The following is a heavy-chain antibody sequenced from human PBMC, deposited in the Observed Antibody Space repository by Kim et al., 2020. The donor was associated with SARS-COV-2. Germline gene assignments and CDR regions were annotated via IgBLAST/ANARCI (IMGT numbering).Heavy chain of an antibody. CDR2: VSLTGANT. D-gene: IGHD1-26*01. J-gene: IGHJ4*02. Sequence: GGSLRLSCAASGFNFNNYAMSWVRQAPGKGLEWVSGVSLTGANTYYSDSVQGRFTISRANSKNTLYLQMNSLRVEDTAVYYCARLWGYSDSWGQGTLVTVSS. CDR1: GFNFNNYA. V-gene: IGHV3-23*01. CDR3: ARLWGYSDS.